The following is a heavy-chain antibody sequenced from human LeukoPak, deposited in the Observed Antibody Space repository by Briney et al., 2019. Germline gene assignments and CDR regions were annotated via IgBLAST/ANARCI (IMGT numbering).Heavy chain of an antibody. CDR1: GGSISSYY. CDR3: AGPRGPGGSKHFFF. J-gene: IGHJ2*01. V-gene: IGHV4-59*01. Sequence: PSETLSLTCTVSGGSISSYYWSWIRQPPGKGLEWIGYIYYSGSTNYNPSLKSRVTISVDTSKNQFSLKLSSVTAADTAVYYCAGPRGPGGSKHFFFWGRGTLVT. D-gene: IGHD3-10*01. CDR2: IYYSGST.